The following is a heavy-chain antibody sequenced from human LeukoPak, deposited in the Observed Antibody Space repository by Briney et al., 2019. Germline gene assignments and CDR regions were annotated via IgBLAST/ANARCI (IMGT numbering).Heavy chain of an antibody. CDR3: AASGYSTRWYYYDF. CDR2: IYYSGSS. CDR1: GGSIRSYY. Sequence: SETLSLTCTVSGGSIRSYYWGWIRQPPGKGLEWIGSIYYSGSSYYTPSLKSRLTISVDTSKDQFSLKLTSVTAADTAVYYCAASGYSTRWYYYDFWGQGTLVTVSS. V-gene: IGHV4-59*05. J-gene: IGHJ4*02. D-gene: IGHD2-8*01.